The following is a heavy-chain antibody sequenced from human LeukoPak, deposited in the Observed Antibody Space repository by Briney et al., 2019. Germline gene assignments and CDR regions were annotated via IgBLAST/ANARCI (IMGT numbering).Heavy chain of an antibody. V-gene: IGHV4-59*01. CDR3: ARLKCISTTCPSRYVMDV. Sequence: SETLSLTCSVSGGSISSYYWSWIRQPPGKGLEYIGYIYCSGSTNYNPSLKSRVTISVDTSKDQFSLNLTSVTAADTAVYYCARLKCISTTCPSRYVMDVWGQGTTVTVSS. J-gene: IGHJ6*02. CDR1: GGSISSYY. CDR2: IYCSGST. D-gene: IGHD2-2*01.